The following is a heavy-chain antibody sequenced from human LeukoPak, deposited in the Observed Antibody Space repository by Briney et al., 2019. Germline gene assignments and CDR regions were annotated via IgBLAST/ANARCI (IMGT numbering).Heavy chain of an antibody. CDR2: ITASSTAI. Sequence: GGTLRLSCAASGFTFNTYTMNWVRQAPGKGLEWVSSITASSTAIYSADSVKGRFTISRDNAKNFLYLQMNSLRAGDTAVYYCARGRLIAAAGTLYFDYWGQGTLVTVSS. J-gene: IGHJ4*02. D-gene: IGHD6-13*01. CDR1: GFTFNTYT. V-gene: IGHV3-21*01. CDR3: ARGRLIAAAGTLYFDY.